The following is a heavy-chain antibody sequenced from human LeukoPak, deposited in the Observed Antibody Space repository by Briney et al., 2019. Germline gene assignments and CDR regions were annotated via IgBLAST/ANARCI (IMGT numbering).Heavy chain of an antibody. CDR2: ISSSGSTI. J-gene: IGHJ2*01. D-gene: IGHD6-19*01. Sequence: PGGSLRLSCAASGFTFSDYYMSWIRQAPGKGLEWVSYISSSGSTIYYADSVKGRFTISRDNAKNSLYLQMNSLRAEDTAVYYCARSTSSGWYQRYFDLWGRGTLVTVS. V-gene: IGHV3-11*01. CDR1: GFTFSDYY. CDR3: ARSTSSGWYQRYFDL.